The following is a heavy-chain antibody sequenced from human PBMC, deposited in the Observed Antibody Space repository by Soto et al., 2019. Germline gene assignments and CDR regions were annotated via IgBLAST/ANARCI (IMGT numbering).Heavy chain of an antibody. V-gene: IGHV3-11*01. CDR3: ARDRMFGSSWYSY. CDR1: GFTFSDYH. Sequence: GGSLRLSCAASGFTFSDYHMSWIRQAPGKGLDWVSYISSSGSTIYYADSVKGRFTVSRDNAKNSLYLQMNSLRAEDTAMYYCARDRMFGSSWYSYWGQGTPVTVSS. D-gene: IGHD6-13*01. CDR2: ISSSGSTI. J-gene: IGHJ4*02.